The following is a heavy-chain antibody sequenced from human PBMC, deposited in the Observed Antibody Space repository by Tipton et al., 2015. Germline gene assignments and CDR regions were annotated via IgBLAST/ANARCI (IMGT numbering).Heavy chain of an antibody. J-gene: IGHJ6*02. Sequence: TLSLTCTVSGVSISGYYWSWIRQPPGKGLEWIGYIYYSGSTNYNPSLKSRVTISVDTSKNQFSLKLTSVTAADTAVYYCAREFVTSGGFGMDVWGQGTTVTVSS. V-gene: IGHV4-59*01. CDR3: AREFVTSGGFGMDV. CDR2: IYYSGST. CDR1: GVSISGYY. D-gene: IGHD3-16*01.